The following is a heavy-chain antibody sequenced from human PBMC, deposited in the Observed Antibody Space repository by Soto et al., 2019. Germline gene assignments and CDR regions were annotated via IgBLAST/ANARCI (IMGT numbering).Heavy chain of an antibody. CDR1: GFTFSGFTFSSYS. J-gene: IGHJ6*01. CDR2: ISSSGSYI. V-gene: IGHV3-21*01. D-gene: IGHD3-3*01. Sequence: VQLVESWGGMVKPGGSLRLSCAASGFTFSGFTFSSYSMNWVRQAPGKGMEWVSSISSSGSYIYYADSMKGRFTISRDNAKNSLYLQMNSLRAEDTAVYYCARGSEGGMDVWGQGTTVTVSS. CDR3: ARGSEGGMDV.